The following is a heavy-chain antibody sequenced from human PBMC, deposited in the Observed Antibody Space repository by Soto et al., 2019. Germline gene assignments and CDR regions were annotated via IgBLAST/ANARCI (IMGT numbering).Heavy chain of an antibody. V-gene: IGHV4-59*01. D-gene: IGHD4-17*01. CDR2: VHYSGTT. J-gene: IGHJ4*02. CDR3: ARGTALIYGDYPGAGYFDF. CDR1: GGSISSYY. Sequence: QLQLQESGPRLVKSSETLSLTCTVSGGSISSYYWRWIRQSPGRGLEWIGYVHYSGTTNYNPSLKSRVAMSRDSSKRQFSLTLNSVTASDTAVYYCARGTALIYGDYPGAGYFDFWGQGIQVTVSS.